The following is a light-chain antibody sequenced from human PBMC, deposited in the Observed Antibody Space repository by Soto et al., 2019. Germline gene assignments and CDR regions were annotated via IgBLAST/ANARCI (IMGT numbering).Light chain of an antibody. CDR1: SSNIGSGT. J-gene: IGLJ1*01. Sequence: QSVLTQPPSVSGTPGQRVTMSCSGSSSNIGSGTVNWYQQLPGTAPKLLIYNNNQWPSGVPDRFSGSKSGTSGSLAISGLQSEDEADYYCASWDDSLNGLYVFGTGTKVTVL. CDR2: NNN. CDR3: ASWDDSLNGLYV. V-gene: IGLV1-44*01.